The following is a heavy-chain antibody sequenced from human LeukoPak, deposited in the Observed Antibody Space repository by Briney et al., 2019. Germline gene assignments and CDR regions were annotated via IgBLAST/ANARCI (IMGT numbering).Heavy chain of an antibody. J-gene: IGHJ3*02. CDR3: ARDPSGSGADDAFDI. CDR1: GFTFSCYG. Sequence: TGGSLSFSCAASGFTFSCYGMHGVRQAPGKGLEWVAVIWCDGSNKYYADSVKGRFTISRDNSKNTLYLQMTSRRAEDTAVYYCARDPSGSGADDAFDIWGQGTMVTVSS. CDR2: IWCDGSNK. D-gene: IGHD1-26*01. V-gene: IGHV3-33*01.